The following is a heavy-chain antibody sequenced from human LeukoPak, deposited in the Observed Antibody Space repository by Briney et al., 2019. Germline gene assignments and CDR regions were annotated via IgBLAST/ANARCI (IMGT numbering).Heavy chain of an antibody. CDR3: ARFSDQIAIFGVVNYFLGD. CDR2: IYYSGST. Sequence: SETLSLTCTVSGGSISSSSYYWGWIRQPPGKGLEWIGSIYYSGSTYYNPSLKSRVTISVDTSKHQFSLKLSSVTAADTAVYYCARFSDQIAIFGVVNYFLGDWGQGILVTVSS. CDR1: GGSISSSSYY. D-gene: IGHD3-3*01. J-gene: IGHJ4*02. V-gene: IGHV4-39*07.